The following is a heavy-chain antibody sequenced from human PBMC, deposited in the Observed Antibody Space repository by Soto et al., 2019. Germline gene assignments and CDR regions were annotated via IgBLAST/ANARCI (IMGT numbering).Heavy chain of an antibody. Sequence: QVQLQESGPGLVKPSETLSLTCTVSGGSVSSGSYYWSWIRQPPGKGLEWIGYIYYSGSTNYTPSLKSRVTISVDTSKNQFSLKLSSVTAADTAVYYCARGGSSWLRMTYYYGMDVWGQGTTVTVSS. D-gene: IGHD6-13*01. CDR1: GGSVSSGSYY. J-gene: IGHJ6*02. CDR3: ARGGSSWLRMTYYYGMDV. V-gene: IGHV4-61*01. CDR2: IYYSGST.